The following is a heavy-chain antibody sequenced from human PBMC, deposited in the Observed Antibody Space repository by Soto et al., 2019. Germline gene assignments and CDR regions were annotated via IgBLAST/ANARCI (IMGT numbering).Heavy chain of an antibody. CDR2: MNPNSGNT. D-gene: IGHD1-26*01. J-gene: IGHJ6*02. CDR1: GYAFTSYD. Sequence: ASVKVSCKASGYAFTSYDINWVRQATGQGLEWMGWMNPNSGNTGYAQKFQGRVTMTRNTSISTAYMELSSLRSEDTAVYYCARGGSYYYYYYGMDVWGQGTTVTVSS. CDR3: ARGGSYYYYYYGMDV. V-gene: IGHV1-8*01.